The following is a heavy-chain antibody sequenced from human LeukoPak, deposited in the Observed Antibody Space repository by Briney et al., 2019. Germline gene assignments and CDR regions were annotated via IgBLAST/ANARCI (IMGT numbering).Heavy chain of an antibody. CDR1: RYSFDSYA. CDR3: AKRYGDSTGWFFDF. CDR2: INGGGDIT. V-gene: IGHV3-23*01. Sequence: GESLTLSCEGSRYSFDSYAMTWVRQAPGKGLEWVSSINGGGDITYYAESVKGRFTVSRDNSKNTLFLQMNSLRAEDMAVFYCAKRYGDSTGWFFDFWGQGSLVTVSS. D-gene: IGHD6-13*01. J-gene: IGHJ4*02.